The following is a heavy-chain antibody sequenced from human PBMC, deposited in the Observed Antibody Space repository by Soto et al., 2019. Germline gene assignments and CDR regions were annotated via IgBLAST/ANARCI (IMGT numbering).Heavy chain of an antibody. CDR2: IISIFGTA. CDR3: ASNTGTYCGCDCYPYYYYGMDV. J-gene: IGHJ6*02. V-gene: IGHV1-69*01. D-gene: IGHD2-21*02. Sequence: QVQLVQSGAEVKKPGSSVKVSCKASGGTFSSYAISWVRQAPGQGLEWMGGIISIFGTANYAQKFQGRVTITADESTSTAYMELSSLRSVDTAVYYCASNTGTYCGCDCYPYYYYGMDVWGQGTTVTVSS. CDR1: GGTFSSYA.